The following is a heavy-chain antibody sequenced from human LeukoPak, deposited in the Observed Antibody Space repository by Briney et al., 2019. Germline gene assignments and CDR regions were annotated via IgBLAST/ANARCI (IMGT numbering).Heavy chain of an antibody. J-gene: IGHJ3*02. CDR3: ARVGLRFLEWENAFDI. CDR1: GYTFTSYG. CDR2: ISAYNGNT. D-gene: IGHD3-3*01. Sequence: ASVKVSCKASGYTFTSYGISWVRQAPGQGLEWMGWISAYNGNTNYAQKLQGRVTMTADTSTSTAYMELRSLRSDDTAVYYCARVGLRFLEWENAFDIWGQGTMVTVSS. V-gene: IGHV1-18*01.